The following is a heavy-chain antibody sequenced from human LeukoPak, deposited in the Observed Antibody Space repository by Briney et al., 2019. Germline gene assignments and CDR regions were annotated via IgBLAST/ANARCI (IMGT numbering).Heavy chain of an antibody. CDR2: INPNSGVT. D-gene: IGHD6-13*01. CDR3: ARDSSSWHY. V-gene: IGHV1-2*02. J-gene: IGHJ4*02. CDR1: GYTFTGYY. Sequence: ASVRVSCKASGYTFTGYYLHWVRQAPGQGFEWMGWINPNSGVTNSAQKLQGRVTMTTDTSTSTAYMELRSLRSDDTAVYYCARDSSSWHYWGQGTLVTVSS.